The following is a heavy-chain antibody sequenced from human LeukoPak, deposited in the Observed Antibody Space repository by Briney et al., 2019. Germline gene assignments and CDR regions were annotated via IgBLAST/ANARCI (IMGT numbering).Heavy chain of an antibody. CDR1: GGSISSDY. V-gene: IGHV4-59*01. CDR3: ARGPVTYCGGDCYLHWCFDL. Sequence: SETLSLTCTVSGGSISSDYWSCIRQPPGKGLGWIGGIYYSGSTNYNPSLKSRVTISVATSKNQFSLKLSSVTAADTAVYYCARGPVTYCGGDCYLHWCFDLWGRGTLVTVSS. CDR2: IYYSGST. D-gene: IGHD2-21*02. J-gene: IGHJ2*01.